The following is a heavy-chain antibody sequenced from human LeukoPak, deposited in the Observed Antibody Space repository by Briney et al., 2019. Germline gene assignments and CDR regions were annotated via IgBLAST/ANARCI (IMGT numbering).Heavy chain of an antibody. CDR2: IYYSGST. V-gene: IGHV4-59*01. Sequence: SETLSLTCTVSGGSISSYYWSWIRQPPGKGLEWIGYIYYSGSTNYNPSLKSRVTISVDTSKNQFSLKLSSVTAADTAVYYCARTTPYGYYYMDVWDKGTTVTVSS. J-gene: IGHJ6*03. CDR3: ARTTPYGYYYMDV. CDR1: GGSISSYY. D-gene: IGHD1-1*01.